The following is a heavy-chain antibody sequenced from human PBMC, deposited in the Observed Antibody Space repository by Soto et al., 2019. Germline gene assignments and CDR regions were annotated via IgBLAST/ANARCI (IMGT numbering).Heavy chain of an antibody. Sequence: GGSLRLSCAASGFTFSPYSMNWVRQAPGKGLEWVSSISSSSTYIYYADSVKGRFTISRDNAKNSLYLQMKSLRAEDTAVYYCARGYSGSYYYFDYWGQGTLVTVSS. CDR2: ISSSSTYI. CDR1: GFTFSPYS. CDR3: ARGYSGSYYYFDY. D-gene: IGHD1-26*01. V-gene: IGHV3-21*01. J-gene: IGHJ4*02.